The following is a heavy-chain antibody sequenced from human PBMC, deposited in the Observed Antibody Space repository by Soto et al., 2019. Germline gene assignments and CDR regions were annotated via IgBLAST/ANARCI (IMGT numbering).Heavy chain of an antibody. J-gene: IGHJ5*01. CDR1: GGTVASSHW. CDR3: PREIVTAGGNNYFDP. D-gene: IGHD2-21*02. CDR2: VYHTGGT. V-gene: IGHV4-4*02. Sequence: PSETLSLTCGVSGGTVASSHWWSWVRQSPGGGLEWIGNVYHTGGTNFNPSLQSRVTISVDKSNNQFSLRLNSLTAADTAVYFCPREIVTAGGNNYFDPWGPGTLVTVSS.